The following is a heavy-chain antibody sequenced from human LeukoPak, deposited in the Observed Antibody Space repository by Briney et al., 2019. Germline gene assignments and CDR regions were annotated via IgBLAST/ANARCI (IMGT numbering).Heavy chain of an antibody. CDR1: GGSMRSYN. Sequence: PSETLSLTCTVSGGSMRSYNWNWIRQPPGKGLEWIGCVSYGGFTNYKHALRSRVTMSVDTSKNQFSLKLTSVTAADTAVYYCARSDTSGWSYYLDYWGQGALVTVSS. CDR2: VSYGGFT. CDR3: ARSDTSGWSYYLDY. D-gene: IGHD6-19*01. V-gene: IGHV4-59*08. J-gene: IGHJ4*02.